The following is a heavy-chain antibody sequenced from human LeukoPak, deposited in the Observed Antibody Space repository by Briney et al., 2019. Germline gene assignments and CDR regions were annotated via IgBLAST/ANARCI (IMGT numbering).Heavy chain of an antibody. CDR1: GFTFSSYS. CDR2: ISSSSSTI. CDR3: ARDNTPDCDFWSGYYPDAFDI. D-gene: IGHD3-3*01. V-gene: IGHV3-48*04. J-gene: IGHJ3*02. Sequence: GGSLRLSCAASGFTFSSYSMNWVRQAPGKGLEWVSYISSSSSTIYYADSVKGRFTISRDNAKNSLYLQMNSLRAEDTAVYYCARDNTPDCDFWSGYYPDAFDIWGQGTMVTVSS.